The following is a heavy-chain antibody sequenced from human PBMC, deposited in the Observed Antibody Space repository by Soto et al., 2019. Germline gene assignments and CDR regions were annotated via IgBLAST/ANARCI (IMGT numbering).Heavy chain of an antibody. CDR2: ISGSGTKA. V-gene: IGHV3-23*01. CDR3: AKDFDPYYYDSSGYYFAHWGQGTLVTVSSGKYGRQVHQHRLPAVASNYYYAMDV. Sequence: GGSLRLSCAASGFTFSSFAMSWVRQAPGKGLEWVSGISGSGTKAHYAASVKGRFTISRDNSKNTLYLQMNSLRAEDTAVYYCAKDFDPYYYDSSGYYFAHWGQGTLVTVSSGKYGRQVHQHRLPAVASNYYYAMDVWGQGTTVTVSS. CDR1: GFTFSSFA. J-gene: IGHJ6*02. D-gene: IGHD3-22*01.